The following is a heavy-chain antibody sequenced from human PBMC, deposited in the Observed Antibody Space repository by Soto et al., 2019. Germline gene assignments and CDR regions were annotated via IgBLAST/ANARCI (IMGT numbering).Heavy chain of an antibody. CDR3: AGSYYYYYMDV. Sequence: GGSLRLSWAAAGFTFSSYSISWVRQAPGKGLEWVSYISSSSSTIYYADSVKGRFTISRDNAKNSLYLQMNSLRGEYTAVYYCAGSYYYYYMDVWGKGTTVTVSS. V-gene: IGHV3-48*01. CDR1: GFTFSSYS. CDR2: ISSSSSTI. J-gene: IGHJ6*03.